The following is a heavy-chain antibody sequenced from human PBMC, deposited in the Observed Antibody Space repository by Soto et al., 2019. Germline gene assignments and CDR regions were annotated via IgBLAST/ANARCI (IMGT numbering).Heavy chain of an antibody. CDR3: AAGDSSDTGDH. D-gene: IGHD5-18*01. V-gene: IGHV1-69*01. J-gene: IGHJ4*02. CDR1: GDTLSHYG. Sequence: QVQLVQSGAAVKKPGTSAKVSCKAPGDTLSHYGVSWVRQVPGKGLEWMGGTTAILGTRDYAQKFQGRMTITSDESTTTSYMELNSLTSDGTAVYYCAAGDSSDTGDHWGQGTLVTVSS. CDR2: TTAILGTR.